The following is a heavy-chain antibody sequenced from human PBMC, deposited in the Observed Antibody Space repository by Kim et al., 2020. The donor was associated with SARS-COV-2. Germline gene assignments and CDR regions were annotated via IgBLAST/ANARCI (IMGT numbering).Heavy chain of an antibody. CDR1: GFNFDSFA. Sequence: GGSLRLSCAASGFNFDSFAMNWVRQTPGKGLEGVAVISFDGGNKEYADPVKGRFTISRDNSKSTLFLEMNSLRAEDTALYYCARGNYYESMSLSDYYNGMDVWGQGNTVTVSS. J-gene: IGHJ6*02. V-gene: IGHV3-30-3*01. D-gene: IGHD3-22*01. CDR2: ISFDGGNK. CDR3: ARGNYYESMSLSDYYNGMDV.